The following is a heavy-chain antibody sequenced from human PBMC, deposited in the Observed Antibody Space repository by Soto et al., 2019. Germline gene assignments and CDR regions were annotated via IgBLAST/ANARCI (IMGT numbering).Heavy chain of an antibody. D-gene: IGHD6-13*01. CDR2: ISYDGSNK. CDR3: AKVYSSWRRNAEYFQH. V-gene: IGHV3-30-3*01. CDR1: GFTFSSYA. J-gene: IGHJ1*01. Sequence: GGSLRLSCAASGFTFSSYAMHWVRQAPGKGLEWVAVISYDGSNKYYADSVKGRFTISRDNSKNTLYLQMNSLRAEGTAVYYCAKVYSSWRRNAEYFQHWGQGTLVTVSS.